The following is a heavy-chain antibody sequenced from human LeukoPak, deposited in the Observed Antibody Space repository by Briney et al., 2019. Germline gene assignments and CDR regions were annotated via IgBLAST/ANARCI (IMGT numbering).Heavy chain of an antibody. V-gene: IGHV3-21*04. J-gene: IGHJ5*02. D-gene: IGHD3-3*01. CDR3: ASTKEEYDFWSGYYFS. Sequence: GGSLRLSCAASGFTFSSYGMHWVRQAPGKGLEWVSSISSSSSYIYYADSVKGRFTISRDNAKNSLYLQMNSLRVEDTAVYYCASTKEEYDFWSGYYFSWGQGTLVTVSS. CDR2: ISSSSSYI. CDR1: GFTFSSYG.